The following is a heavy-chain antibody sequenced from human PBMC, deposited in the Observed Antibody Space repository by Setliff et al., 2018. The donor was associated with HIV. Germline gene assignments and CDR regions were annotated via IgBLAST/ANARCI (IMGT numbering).Heavy chain of an antibody. J-gene: IGHJ4*02. D-gene: IGHD4-17*01. CDR2: VSIRGDT. CDR3: ARAAAGNTGPFDL. CDR1: GGSFSGYY. Sequence: PSETLSLTCAVYGGSFSGYYWSWIRQPAGKGLEWIGRVSIRGDTNYNPSLKSRVTMSVDTSKNQFSLKLTSVTASDTAVYYCARAAAGNTGPFDLWGQGSPVTVSS. V-gene: IGHV4-59*10.